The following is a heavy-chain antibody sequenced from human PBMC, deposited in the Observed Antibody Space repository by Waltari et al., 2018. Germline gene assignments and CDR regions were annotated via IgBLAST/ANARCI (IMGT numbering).Heavy chain of an antibody. CDR1: GHSVNHDFY. Sequence: QVQLRESGPGLVRSSEPLSVTCPVSGHSVNHDFYWAWIRQSPGGGLEWIASIYHTGSSHYNSSLKSRVSISTDMSTKQFFLTLTHLTAADTAVYYCAEEGNTTAGLFDSWGQGTLVTVSS. D-gene: IGHD6-25*01. CDR3: AEEGNTTAGLFDS. CDR2: IYHTGSS. J-gene: IGHJ4*02. V-gene: IGHV4-38-2*01.